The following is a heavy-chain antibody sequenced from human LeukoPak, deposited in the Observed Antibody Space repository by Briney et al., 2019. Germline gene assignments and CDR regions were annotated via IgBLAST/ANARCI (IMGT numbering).Heavy chain of an antibody. Sequence: GGSLRLSCAASGFTFSSYWMSWVRQAPGKGLEWVANIKQDGSEKYYVDSVKGRFTISRDNSKNTLYLQMNSLRAEDTAVYYCAKGIRAYCGGDCYPPYFQQGGQGTLVTVSS. CDR3: AKGIRAYCGGDCYPPYFQQ. CDR2: IKQDGSEK. CDR1: GFTFSSYW. V-gene: IGHV3-7*01. J-gene: IGHJ1*01. D-gene: IGHD2-21*02.